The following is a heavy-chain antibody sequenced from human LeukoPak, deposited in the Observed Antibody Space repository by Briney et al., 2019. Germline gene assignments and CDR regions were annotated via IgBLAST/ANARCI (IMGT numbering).Heavy chain of an antibody. CDR3: ARDNPVEYSYDY. V-gene: IGHV3-11*06. CDR1: GFTFSDYY. J-gene: IGHJ4*02. Sequence: PGGSLRLSCAASGFTFSDYYMSWIRQAPGKGLEWVSYISSSSSYTNCADSVKGRFTISRDNAKNSLYLQMNSLRAEDTAVYYCARDNPVEYSYDYWGQGTLVTASS. D-gene: IGHD5-18*01. CDR2: ISSSSSYT.